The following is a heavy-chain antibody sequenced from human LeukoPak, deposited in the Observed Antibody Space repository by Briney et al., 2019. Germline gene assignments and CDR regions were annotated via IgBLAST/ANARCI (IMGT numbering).Heavy chain of an antibody. CDR2: IIPIFGTA. CDR3: ARDGPGLYYYMDV. V-gene: IGHV1-69*05. Sequence: ASVKFSCKAAGGTFSSYAISWVRQAPGQGLEWMGGIIPIFGTANYAQKFQGRVTITTDESTSTAYMELSSLRSEDTAVYYCARDGPGLYYYMDVWGKGTTVTVSS. CDR1: GGTFSSYA. J-gene: IGHJ6*03.